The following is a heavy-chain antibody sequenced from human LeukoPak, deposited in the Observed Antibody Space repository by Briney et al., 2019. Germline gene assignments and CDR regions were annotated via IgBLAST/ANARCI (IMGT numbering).Heavy chain of an antibody. CDR3: ARRERFVVVPAAIPGFDP. V-gene: IGHV4-59*01. CDR2: ISYIGST. J-gene: IGHJ5*02. D-gene: IGHD2-2*01. CDR1: GGSISNYY. Sequence: SETLSLTCTVSGGSISNYYWSWIRQPPGKGLEWIGYISYIGSTKYNPSLKSRVTISEDTSKKQFSLKLSSVTAADTAVYYCARRERFVVVPAAIPGFDPWGQGTLVTVSS.